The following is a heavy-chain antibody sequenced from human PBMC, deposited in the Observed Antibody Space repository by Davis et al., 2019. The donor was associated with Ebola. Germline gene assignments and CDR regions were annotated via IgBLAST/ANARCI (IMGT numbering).Heavy chain of an antibody. D-gene: IGHD3-22*01. Sequence: AASVTVSYKASGYTFTSYYIHWVRQAPGQGLEWMGWINTNTGNPTYAQGFTGRFVFSLDTSVSTAYLQISSLKAEDTAVYYCARDREVVITYGGDNWYFDLWGRGTLVTVSS. CDR3: ARDREVVITYGGDNWYFDL. CDR2: INTNTGNP. CDR1: GYTFTSYY. V-gene: IGHV7-4-1*02. J-gene: IGHJ2*01.